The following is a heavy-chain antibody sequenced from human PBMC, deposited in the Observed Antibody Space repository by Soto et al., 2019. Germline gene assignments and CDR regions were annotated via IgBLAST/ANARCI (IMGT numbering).Heavy chain of an antibody. CDR2: IIPIFGTA. Sequence: SVKVSCKSSGGTFSSYAISWVRQAPGQGLEWMRGIIPIFGTANYAQKFQGRVTITADESTSTAYMELSSLRSEDTAVYYCARAGGLDYDILTGYYDPWGQGTLVTVSS. CDR3: ARAGGLDYDILTGYYDP. V-gene: IGHV1-69*13. CDR1: GGTFSSYA. D-gene: IGHD3-9*01. J-gene: IGHJ5*02.